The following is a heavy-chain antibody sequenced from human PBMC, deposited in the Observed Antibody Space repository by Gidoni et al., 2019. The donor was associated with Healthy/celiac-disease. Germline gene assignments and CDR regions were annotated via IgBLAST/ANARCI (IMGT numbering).Heavy chain of an antibody. CDR2: IKQDGSEK. Sequence: CAASGFTFSSYWMSWVRQDPGKGLEWVANIKQDGSEKYYVDSVKGRFTISRDNAKNSLYLQMNSLRAEDTAVYYCARSFGWGSWYFYWGQGTLVTVSS. V-gene: IGHV3-7*03. CDR3: ARSFGWGSWYFY. CDR1: GFTFSSYW. D-gene: IGHD6-13*01. J-gene: IGHJ4*02.